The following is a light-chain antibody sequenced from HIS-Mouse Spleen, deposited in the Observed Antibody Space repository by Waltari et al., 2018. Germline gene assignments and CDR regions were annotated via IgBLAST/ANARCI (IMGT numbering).Light chain of an antibody. CDR3: YSTDSSGNHRV. J-gene: IGLJ2*01. V-gene: IGLV3-10*01. Sequence: SYELTQPPSVSVSPGQTARITCSGDALPKKYAYWYQQKSGQAPVLVIYEDSKRPSRIPERLSGYRSGTMATLTISGAQVEDEADYYCYSTDSSGNHRVFGGGTKLTVL. CDR1: ALPKKY. CDR2: EDS.